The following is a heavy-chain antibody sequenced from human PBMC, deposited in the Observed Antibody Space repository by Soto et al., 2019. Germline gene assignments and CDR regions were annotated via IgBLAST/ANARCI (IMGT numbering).Heavy chain of an antibody. CDR2: MNPNSGNT. V-gene: IGHV1-8*01. CDR3: ASGTVTYYYYYMDV. Sequence: QVQLVQSGAEVKKPGASVKVSCKASGYTFTSYDINWVRQATGQGLEWMGWMNPNSGNTGYAQKFQGRVTMTMNTSISTAYMELSSLRSEDTAVYYCASGTVTYYYYYMDVWGKGTTVTVSS. D-gene: IGHD4-17*01. J-gene: IGHJ6*03. CDR1: GYTFTSYD.